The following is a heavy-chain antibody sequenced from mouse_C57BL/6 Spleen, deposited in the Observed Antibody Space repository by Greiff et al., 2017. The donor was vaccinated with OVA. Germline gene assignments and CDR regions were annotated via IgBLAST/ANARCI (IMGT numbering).Heavy chain of an antibody. CDR2: IYPRSGNT. CDR3: ARSGYYGSSYAMDY. D-gene: IGHD1-1*01. J-gene: IGHJ4*01. CDR1: GYTFTSYG. Sequence: VQLQQSGAELARPGASVKLSCKASGYTFTSYGISWVKQSTGQGLEWIGEIYPRSGNTYYNEKFKGKATLTADKSSSTAYMELRSLTSEDSAVYFCARSGYYGSSYAMDYWGQGTSVTVSS. V-gene: IGHV1-81*01.